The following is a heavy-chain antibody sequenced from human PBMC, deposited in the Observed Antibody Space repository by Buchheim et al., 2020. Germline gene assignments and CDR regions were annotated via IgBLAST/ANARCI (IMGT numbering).Heavy chain of an antibody. CDR2: IYSSGTT. CDR1: GGSVNSAGHY. Sequence: QVQLQESGPGLVKPPETLSLTCTVSGGSVNSAGHYWSWIRQPPGKGLEWVGYIYSSGTTNSNPSLTIRVTMSTDASKNQFSLKLRSVTAADTAVYYCARSVDTATDFDSWGQGTL. J-gene: IGHJ4*02. CDR3: ARSVDTATDFDS. V-gene: IGHV4-61*08. D-gene: IGHD5-18*01.